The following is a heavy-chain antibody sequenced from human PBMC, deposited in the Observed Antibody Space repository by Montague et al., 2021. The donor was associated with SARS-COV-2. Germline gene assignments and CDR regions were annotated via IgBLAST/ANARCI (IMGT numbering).Heavy chain of an antibody. V-gene: IGHV4-59*13. J-gene: IGHJ4*02. D-gene: IGHD3-16*02. CDR2: IHYTGST. CDR1: GDSISGYY. Sequence: SETRSLTCTVSGDSISGYYWSWIRQSPGKGLDWIGWIHYTGSTAYNPSLRSRVTISVDTSRNQFSLNLNSVTAADTAVYYCAKYVYGHKSLDYWGQGTLVTVSS. CDR3: AKYVYGHKSLDY.